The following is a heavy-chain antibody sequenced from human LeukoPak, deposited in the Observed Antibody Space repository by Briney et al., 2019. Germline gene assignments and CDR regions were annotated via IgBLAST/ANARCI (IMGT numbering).Heavy chain of an antibody. V-gene: IGHV1-69*13. CDR2: IIPIFGTA. D-gene: IGHD3-10*01. Sequence: GASVKVSCKASGGTFSSYAISWVRQAPGQGLEWMGGIIPIFGTANYAQKFQGRVTTTADESTSTAYMELSSLRSEDTAVYYCARGIRGVSYYYYMDVWGKGTTVTVSS. CDR1: GGTFSSYA. CDR3: ARGIRGVSYYYYMDV. J-gene: IGHJ6*03.